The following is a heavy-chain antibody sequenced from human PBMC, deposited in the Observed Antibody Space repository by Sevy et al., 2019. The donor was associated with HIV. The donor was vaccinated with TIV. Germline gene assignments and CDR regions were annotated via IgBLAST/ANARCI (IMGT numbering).Heavy chain of an antibody. D-gene: IGHD1-26*01. CDR3: ARNNGELRDYYYGMDV. CDR1: GFTFSSYA. CDR2: ISYDGSNK. Sequence: GGSLRLSCAASGFTFSSYAMHWVRQAPDKGLEWVAVISYDGSNKYYADSVKGRFTISRDNSKNTLYLQMNSLRAEDTAVYYCARNNGELRDYYYGMDVWGQGTTVTVSS. J-gene: IGHJ6*02. V-gene: IGHV3-30-3*01.